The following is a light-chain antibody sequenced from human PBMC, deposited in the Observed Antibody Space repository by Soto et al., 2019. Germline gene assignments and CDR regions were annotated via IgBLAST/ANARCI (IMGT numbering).Light chain of an antibody. Sequence: EIVVTQSPGTLSLCPGERATLSCRASQSVSNYLAWYQRKPGQAPRLLIYGASSRATGIPDRFSGSGSGTDFTLTISRLEPEDFAVYYCHQYGGSPQTFGQGTKVDIK. V-gene: IGKV3-20*01. CDR1: QSVSNY. CDR3: HQYGGSPQT. CDR2: GAS. J-gene: IGKJ1*01.